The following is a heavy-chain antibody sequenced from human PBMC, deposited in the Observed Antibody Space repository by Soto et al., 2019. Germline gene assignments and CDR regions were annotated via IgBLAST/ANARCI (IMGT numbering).Heavy chain of an antibody. CDR2: INHSGST. Sequence: QVQLQQWGAGLLKPSETLSLTCAVYGGSFSDHYWSWIRQTPGKGLEWIGEINHSGSTNYKPSFKSRDTISVDTSKNQFSLYLSSVTAADTAVIYCARGVGGYSYGGLGSWGQGTLVTGSA. J-gene: IGHJ5*01. CDR3: ARGVGGYSYGGLGS. CDR1: GGSFSDHY. V-gene: IGHV4-34*01. D-gene: IGHD5-18*01.